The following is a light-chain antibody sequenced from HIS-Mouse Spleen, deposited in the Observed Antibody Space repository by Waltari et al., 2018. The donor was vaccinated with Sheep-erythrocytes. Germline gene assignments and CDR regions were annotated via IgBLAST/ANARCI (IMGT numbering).Light chain of an antibody. J-gene: IGKJ2*01. V-gene: IGKV1-8*01. CDR1: QGISSY. CDR3: QQYYSYYT. CDR2: AAS. Sequence: AIRMTQSPSSLSASTGDRVTITCRASQGISSYLAWYQQKPGKAPKLLIYAASTLQSVVPSRFSGSGSGTDFTLTISCLQSEDFATYYCQQYYSYYTFGQGTKLEIK.